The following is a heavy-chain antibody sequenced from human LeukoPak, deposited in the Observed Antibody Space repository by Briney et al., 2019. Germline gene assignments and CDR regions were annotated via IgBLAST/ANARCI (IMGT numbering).Heavy chain of an antibody. D-gene: IGHD3-10*01. J-gene: IGHJ3*02. CDR1: GFTFSDYY. CDR3: ARALWFGDHDAFDI. V-gene: IGHV3-11*04. Sequence: GGSLRLSCAASGFTFSDYYMSWIRQAPGKGLEWVSYISSSGSTIYYADSVKGRFTISRDNAKNSLYLQMNSLRAEDTAVYYCARALWFGDHDAFDIWGQGTMVTVPS. CDR2: ISSSGSTI.